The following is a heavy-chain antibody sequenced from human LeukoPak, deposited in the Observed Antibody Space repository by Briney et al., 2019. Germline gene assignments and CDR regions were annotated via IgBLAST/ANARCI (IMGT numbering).Heavy chain of an antibody. CDR2: ISYHGINE. CDR3: AKVRWDNSGWYYLDT. D-gene: IGHD6-19*01. CDR1: GFTFSSYW. J-gene: IGHJ4*02. V-gene: IGHV3-30*18. Sequence: PGGSLRLSCAASGFTFSSYWMSWVRQAPGKGLEWMAVISYHGINEYYADSVKGRFTISRDNSKSMLHLQMNSPRPEDTAVYYCAKVRWDNSGWYYLDTWGQGTLVTVSS.